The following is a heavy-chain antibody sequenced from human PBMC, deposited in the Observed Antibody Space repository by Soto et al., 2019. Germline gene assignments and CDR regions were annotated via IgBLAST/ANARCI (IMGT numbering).Heavy chain of an antibody. CDR1: GGTFSNYP. CDR2: IIPIFGTV. V-gene: IGHV1-69*12. Sequence: QVQLVQSGAEVKKPGPSVKVSCKASGGTFSNYPISWVRQAPGQGLEWMGGIIPIFGTVNYAQKFQGRVTITADESTSTAYMELSSLISEDTAVYYCARGNHRWLQLWYFDLWGRGTLVTVSS. CDR3: ARGNHRWLQLWYFDL. J-gene: IGHJ2*01. D-gene: IGHD5-12*01.